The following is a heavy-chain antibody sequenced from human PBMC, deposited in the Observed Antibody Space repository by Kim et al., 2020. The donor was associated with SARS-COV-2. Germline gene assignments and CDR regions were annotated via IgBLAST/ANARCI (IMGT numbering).Heavy chain of an antibody. Sequence: SETLSLSCTVSGGSISSSSYYWGWIRQPPGKGLEWIGSIYYSGSTYSNPTLKRRVTISVDTSKNQFSLMLSSVTAADTAVYYCASGVTMVRGVEIWGQGTLVTVSS. CDR1: GGSISSSSYY. CDR3: ASGVTMVRGVEI. J-gene: IGHJ4*02. CDR2: IYYSGST. V-gene: IGHV4-39*01. D-gene: IGHD3-10*01.